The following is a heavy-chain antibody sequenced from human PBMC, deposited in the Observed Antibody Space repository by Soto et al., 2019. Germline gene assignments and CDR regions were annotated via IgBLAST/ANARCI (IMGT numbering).Heavy chain of an antibody. V-gene: IGHV4-34*01. CDR2: INHSGST. D-gene: IGHD3-9*01. Sequence: SETLSLTCAVYGGSFSGYYWSWIRQPPGKGLEWIGEINHSGSTNYNPSLKSRVTISVDTSKNQFSLKLSSVTAADTAVYYCARRGRRYFDWSLNYYYYYGMDVWGQGTTVTSP. CDR3: ARRGRRYFDWSLNYYYYYGMDV. J-gene: IGHJ6*02. CDR1: GGSFSGYY.